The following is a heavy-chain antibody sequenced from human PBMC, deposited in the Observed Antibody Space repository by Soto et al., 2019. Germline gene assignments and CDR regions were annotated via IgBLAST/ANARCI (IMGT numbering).Heavy chain of an antibody. J-gene: IGHJ3*02. CDR3: ARHYYDSSGYQDDAFDI. D-gene: IGHD3-22*01. Sequence: QVQLQESGPGLVKPSQTLSLTCTVSGGSISSGGYYWSWIRQHPGKGLEWIGYIYYSGSTYYNPSLKSRVTISVDTSKNQFSLKLSSVTAADTAVYYCARHYYDSSGYQDDAFDIWGQGTMVTVSS. CDR2: IYYSGST. CDR1: GGSISSGGYY. V-gene: IGHV4-31*03.